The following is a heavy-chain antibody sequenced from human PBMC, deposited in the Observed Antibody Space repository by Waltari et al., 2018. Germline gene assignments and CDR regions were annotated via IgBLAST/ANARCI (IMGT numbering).Heavy chain of an antibody. CDR2: MNPNSGNT. D-gene: IGHD6-6*01. CDR3: VVLSHAPFDH. J-gene: IGHJ4*02. Sequence: QVQLVQAGAEVKKPGASVKVSGKASGYSFSKYDIHWVRQANGHGLEWMGWMNPNSGNTGYAQKFQGRLTIPRNTSIRTAYMELSSLRSEDTAVYYCVVLSHAPFDHWGQGTLVTVSS. CDR1: GYSFSKYD. V-gene: IGHV1-8*03.